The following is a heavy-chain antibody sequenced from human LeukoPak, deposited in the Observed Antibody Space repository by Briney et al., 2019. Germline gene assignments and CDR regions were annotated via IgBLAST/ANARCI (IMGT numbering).Heavy chain of an antibody. Sequence: GASVKVSCKASGYTFTGYYMHWVRQAPGQGREWMGRINPNSGGTNYAQKFQGRVTMTRDTSISTAYMELSRLRSDDTAVYYCARIIYYYESSVIEWGSDYWGQGTLVTVSS. CDR1: GYTFTGYY. D-gene: IGHD3-22*01. V-gene: IGHV1-2*06. CDR2: INPNSGGT. CDR3: ARIIYYYESSVIEWGSDY. J-gene: IGHJ4*02.